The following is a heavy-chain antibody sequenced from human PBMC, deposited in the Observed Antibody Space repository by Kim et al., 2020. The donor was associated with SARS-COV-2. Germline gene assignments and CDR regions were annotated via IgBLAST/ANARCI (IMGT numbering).Heavy chain of an antibody. CDR3: ASGSAGTRDGYNTDPDY. CDR2: INSDGSST. V-gene: IGHV3-74*01. D-gene: IGHD1-7*01. CDR1: GFTFSSYW. Sequence: GGSLRLSCAASGFTFSSYWMHWVRQAPGKGLVWVSRINSDGSSTSYADSVKGRFTISRDNAKNTLYLQMNSLRAEDTAVYYCASGSAGTRDGYNTDPDYWGQGTLVTVSS. J-gene: IGHJ4*02.